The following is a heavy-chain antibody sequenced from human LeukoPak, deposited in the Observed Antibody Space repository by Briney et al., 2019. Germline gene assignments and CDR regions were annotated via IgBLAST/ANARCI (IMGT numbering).Heavy chain of an antibody. J-gene: IGHJ4*02. V-gene: IGHV3-23*01. CDR1: GFTFRSYA. Sequence: PGGSLRLSCAASGFTFRSYAMSWVRQAPGKGLEWASTISASGGSTGYADSVKGRFTISRDNSKNTLYLQMNSLRAEDTAVYYCTKDYGYYDSSGSFLFDSWGQGTLVPVSS. D-gene: IGHD3-22*01. CDR3: TKDYGYYDSSGSFLFDS. CDR2: ISASGGST.